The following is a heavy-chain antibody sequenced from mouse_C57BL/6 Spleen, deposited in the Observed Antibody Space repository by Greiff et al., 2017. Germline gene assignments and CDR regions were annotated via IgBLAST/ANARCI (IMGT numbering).Heavy chain of an antibody. CDR1: GYTFTSYW. V-gene: IGHV1-69*01. Sequence: QVQLQQPGAELVMPGASVKLSCKASGYTFTSYWMHWVKQRPGQGLEWIGEIDPSDSYTNSNQKFKGKSTLTVDKSSSTAYMQLSSLTSEDSAVYYCSSYGNYLFAYWGQGTLVTVSA. D-gene: IGHD2-1*01. CDR3: SSYGNYLFAY. CDR2: IDPSDSYT. J-gene: IGHJ3*01.